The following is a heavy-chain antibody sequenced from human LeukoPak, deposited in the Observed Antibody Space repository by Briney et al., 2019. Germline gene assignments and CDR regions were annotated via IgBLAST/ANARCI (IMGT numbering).Heavy chain of an antibody. CDR1: GYTFTGYY. Sequence: ASVKVSCKASGYTFTGYYMHWVRQAPGQGLEWMGIINPSGGSTSYAQKFQGRVTMTRDTSTSTVYMELSSLRSEDTAVYYCARDRGPLYYYGSGSYIDYWGQGTLVTVSS. CDR3: ARDRGPLYYYGSGSYIDY. D-gene: IGHD3-10*01. J-gene: IGHJ4*02. CDR2: INPSGGST. V-gene: IGHV1-46*01.